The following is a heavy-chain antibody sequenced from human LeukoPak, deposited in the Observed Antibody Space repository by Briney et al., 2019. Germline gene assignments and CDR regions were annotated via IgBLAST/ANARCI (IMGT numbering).Heavy chain of an antibody. CDR1: GGTFSSYA. J-gene: IGHJ4*02. CDR3: ARDRGPAAIYDY. D-gene: IGHD2-2*01. V-gene: IGHV1-69*13. CDR2: IIPIFGTA. Sequence: GASVKVSCKASGGTFSSYAISWVRQAPGQGLEWMGGIIPIFGTANYAQKFQGRVTITADESTSTAYMELSSLRSEDTAVDYCARDRGPAAIYDYWGQGTLVTVSS.